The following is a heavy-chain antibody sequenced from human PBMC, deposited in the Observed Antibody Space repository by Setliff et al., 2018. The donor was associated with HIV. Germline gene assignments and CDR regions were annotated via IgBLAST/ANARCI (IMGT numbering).Heavy chain of an antibody. CDR1: GFTFSSYE. V-gene: IGHV3-48*03. D-gene: IGHD3-16*01. CDR3: AKTTGSVLGTYYFDS. CDR2: ISSSGSTR. Sequence: PGGSLRLSCAASGFTFSSYEMNWVRQAPGKGLEWVSYISSSGSTRYYAVSVKGRFTISRDNSENFLYLQMHSLRLDDTAIYYCAKTTGSVLGTYYFDSWGQGTRVTVSS. J-gene: IGHJ4*02.